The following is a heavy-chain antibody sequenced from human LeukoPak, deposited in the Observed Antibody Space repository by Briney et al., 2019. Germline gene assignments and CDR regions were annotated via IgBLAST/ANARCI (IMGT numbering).Heavy chain of an antibody. V-gene: IGHV4-59*01. D-gene: IGHD3-10*01. Sequence: PSETLSLTCAVYGGSFSGYYWSWIRQPPGKGLEWIGYIYYSGSTNYNPSLKSRVTISVDTSKNQFSLKLSSVTAADTAVYYCARAGGPYGSGSYFYFDYWGQGTLVTVSS. CDR1: GGSFSGYY. CDR2: IYYSGST. CDR3: ARAGGPYGSGSYFYFDY. J-gene: IGHJ4*02.